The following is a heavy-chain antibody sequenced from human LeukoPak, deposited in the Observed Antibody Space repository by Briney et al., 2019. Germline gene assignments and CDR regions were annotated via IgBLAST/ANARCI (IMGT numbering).Heavy chain of an antibody. CDR3: ARAALGASGAFDI. CDR2: ILYSGST. V-gene: IGHV4-39*07. J-gene: IGHJ3*02. Sequence: SETLSLTCTVSGGSISSSNYYWGWIRQPPGKGLEWIGSILYSGSTYYNPSLKSRVTISVDTSKNQFSLKLSSVTAADTAVYYCARAALGASGAFDIWGQGTMVTVSS. CDR1: GGSISSSNYY. D-gene: IGHD1-26*01.